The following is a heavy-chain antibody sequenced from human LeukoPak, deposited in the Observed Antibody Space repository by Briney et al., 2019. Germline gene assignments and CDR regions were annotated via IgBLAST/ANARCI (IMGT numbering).Heavy chain of an antibody. D-gene: IGHD3-22*01. V-gene: IGHV4-30-4*01. CDR1: GGSISSGDYY. Sequence: EASETLSLTCTVSGGSISSGDYYWSWIRQPPGKGLEWIGYIYYSGSTYYNPSLKSRVTISVGTSKNQFSLKLSSVTAADTAVYYCARTIYYYDSSGYYYLDYWGQGTLVTVSS. CDR2: IYYSGST. J-gene: IGHJ4*02. CDR3: ARTIYYYDSSGYYYLDY.